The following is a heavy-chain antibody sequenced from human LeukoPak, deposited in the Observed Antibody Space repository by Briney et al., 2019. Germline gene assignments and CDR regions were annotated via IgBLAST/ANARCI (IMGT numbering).Heavy chain of an antibody. V-gene: IGHV3-23*01. CDR1: GFTFSSYA. J-gene: IGHJ4*02. CDR2: VSGSGGST. Sequence: QTGASLRLSCAASGFTFSSYAMRWVRQAPGKGLEWVSSVSGSGGSTYYADSVKGRFTISRDNSKNTLYLQMNSLRAEDTAVYYCAKPRAVGVNAFFDYWGQGTLVTVFS. CDR3: AKPRAVGVNAFFDY.